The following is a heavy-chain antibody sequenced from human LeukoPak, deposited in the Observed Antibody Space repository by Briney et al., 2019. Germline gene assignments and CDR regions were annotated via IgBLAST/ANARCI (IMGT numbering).Heavy chain of an antibody. CDR2: IYWDDDT. CDR1: GFSLTTSEVG. Sequence: ESGPTLVKPTQTLTLTCTFSGFSLTTSEVGVGWIRQPPGKALEWLALIYWDDDTRYSPSLKSRLTITKDTSKNQVVLTMTNMDPVDTATYYCAHSSTVTTPPNAFDIWGQGTMVTVSS. V-gene: IGHV2-5*02. CDR3: AHSSTVTTPPNAFDI. D-gene: IGHD4-17*01. J-gene: IGHJ3*02.